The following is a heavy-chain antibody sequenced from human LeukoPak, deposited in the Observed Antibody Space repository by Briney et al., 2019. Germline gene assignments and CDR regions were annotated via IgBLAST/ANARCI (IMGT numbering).Heavy chain of an antibody. J-gene: IGHJ4*02. V-gene: IGHV3-11*01. CDR3: ARPTYYYASSGPQEY. CDR1: GFTFSDYY. Sequence: PGGSLRLACAASGFTFSDYYMSWIRQAPGKGLEWVSYISNRGDTIFYADSVKGRFTISRDNAKNALHLQMNSLRAEDTAMYYCARPTYYYASSGPQEYWGQGTLVTVSS. D-gene: IGHD3-22*01. CDR2: ISNRGDTI.